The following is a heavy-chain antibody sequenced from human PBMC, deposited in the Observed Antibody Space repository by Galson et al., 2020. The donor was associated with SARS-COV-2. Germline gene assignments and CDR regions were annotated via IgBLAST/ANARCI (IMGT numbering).Heavy chain of an antibody. V-gene: IGHV3-15*01. J-gene: IGHJ4*02. CDR1: GFTFSNAW. CDR3: TTARYYYDSSGYPNIYFDY. Sequence: GGSLRLSCAASGFTFSNAWMSWVRQATGTGLAWVGRIKSKTDGGTTDYAAPVKGRFTISRDDSKNTLYLQMNSLKTEDTAVYYCTTARYYYDSSGYPNIYFDYWGQGTLVTVSS. CDR2: IKSKTDGGTT. D-gene: IGHD3-22*01.